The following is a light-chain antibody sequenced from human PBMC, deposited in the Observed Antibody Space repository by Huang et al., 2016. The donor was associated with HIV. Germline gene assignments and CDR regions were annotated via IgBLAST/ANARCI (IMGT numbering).Light chain of an antibody. V-gene: IGKV3-15*01. CDR3: QQYNNWPPYT. CDR2: GAS. Sequence: ELVMTQSPATLSVSPGERATLYCRSSPSINSNLAWYQQKPGQAPRLLIYGASTRATVIPARFSGSGSGTEFTLTISSLQSEDFAVYYCQQYNNWPPYTFGQGTKLEIK. CDR1: PSINSN. J-gene: IGKJ2*01.